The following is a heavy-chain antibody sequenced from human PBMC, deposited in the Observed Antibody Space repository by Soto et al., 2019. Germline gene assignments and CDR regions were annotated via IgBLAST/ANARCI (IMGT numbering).Heavy chain of an antibody. J-gene: IGHJ5*02. CDR1: GFTFSSYS. Sequence: GGSLRLSCAASGFTFSSYSMNWVRQAPGKGLEWVSSISSSSSYIYYADSVKGRFTISRDNAKNSLYLQMNSLRAEDTAVYYCARDFLTTVTTYWFDPWGQGTLVTVSS. CDR3: ARDFLTTVTTYWFDP. CDR2: ISSSSSYI. V-gene: IGHV3-21*01. D-gene: IGHD4-17*01.